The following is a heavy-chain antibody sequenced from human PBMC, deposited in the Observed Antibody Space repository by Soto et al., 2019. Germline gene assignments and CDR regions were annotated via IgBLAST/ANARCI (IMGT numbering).Heavy chain of an antibody. V-gene: IGHV3-33*01. Sequence: QVQLVESGGGVVQPGRSLRLSCAASGFAFSGHGMHWVRQAPGKGLEWLAVIVDGGSEDHYADSVRGRFTISRDNSKNILYLEMNNLRVADTAVYYCARDDLYEDNGLDSWGQGTLVTVSP. CDR3: ARDDLYEDNGLDS. J-gene: IGHJ5*01. D-gene: IGHD3-3*01. CDR1: GFAFSGHG. CDR2: IVDGGSED.